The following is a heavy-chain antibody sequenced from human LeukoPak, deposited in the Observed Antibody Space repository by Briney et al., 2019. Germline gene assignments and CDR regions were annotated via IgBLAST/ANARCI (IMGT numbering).Heavy chain of an antibody. CDR3: VRDEGSGTYWL. D-gene: IGHD3-10*01. CDR2: MNQDGSEK. Sequence: GGSLRLSCAASGFPLSSYWMSWVRQAPGKRLECVANMNQDGSEKYYVDSMKGRFTISRDNAKNSLYLQMNSLRAEDTAIYYCVRDEGSGTYWLWGQGTLVIVSS. CDR1: GFPLSSYW. V-gene: IGHV3-7*03. J-gene: IGHJ4*02.